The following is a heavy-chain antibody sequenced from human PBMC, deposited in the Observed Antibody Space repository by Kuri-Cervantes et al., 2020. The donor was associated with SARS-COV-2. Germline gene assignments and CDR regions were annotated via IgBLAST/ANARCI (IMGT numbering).Heavy chain of an antibody. D-gene: IGHD1-26*01. CDR2: IYYSGST. J-gene: IGHJ6*03. Sequence: SETLSLTCTVSGGSISSSSYYWGWIRQPPGKGLEWIGSIYYSGSTYYNPSLKSRVTIPVDTSKNQFSLKLSSVTAADTAVYYCAGSPVGGYYYYYMDVWGKGTTVTVSS. CDR3: AGSPVGGYYYYYMDV. V-gene: IGHV4-39*07. CDR1: GGSISSSSYY.